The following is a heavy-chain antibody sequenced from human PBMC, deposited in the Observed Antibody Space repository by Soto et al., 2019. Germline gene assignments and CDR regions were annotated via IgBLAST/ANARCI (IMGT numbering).Heavy chain of an antibody. Sequence: QVQLVQSGAEVEKPGASVKVSCKASGYNFTTYAMLWVRQAPGQRPEWMGWINTGNGNTKYSPKFQGRVTITRDTSASTAYMELSSLKSEDTAVYYCARGERVYYYYYGMDVWGQGSTVTVS. CDR3: ARGERVYYYYYGMDV. CDR2: INTGNGNT. D-gene: IGHD6-13*01. CDR1: GYNFTTYA. V-gene: IGHV1-3*04. J-gene: IGHJ6*02.